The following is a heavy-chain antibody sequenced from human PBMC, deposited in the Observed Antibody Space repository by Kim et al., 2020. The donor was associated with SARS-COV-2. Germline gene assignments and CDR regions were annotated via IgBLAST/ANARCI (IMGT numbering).Heavy chain of an antibody. V-gene: IGHV4-34*01. CDR2: INHSGST. D-gene: IGHD3-10*01. CDR3: ARGLRCYYGSGSYYNRVRSSCWFDP. CDR1: GGSFSGYY. Sequence: SETLSLTCAVYGGSFSGYYWSWIRQPPGKGLEWIGEINHSGSTNYNPSLKSRVTISVDTSKNQFSLKLSSVTAADTAVYYCARGLRCYYGSGSYYNRVRSSCWFDPWGQGTLVTVSS. J-gene: IGHJ5*02.